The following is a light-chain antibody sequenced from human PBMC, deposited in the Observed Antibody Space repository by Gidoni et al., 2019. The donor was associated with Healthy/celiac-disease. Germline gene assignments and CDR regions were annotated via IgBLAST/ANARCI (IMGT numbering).Light chain of an antibody. J-gene: IGKJ3*01. CDR1: QSVSSSY. V-gene: IGKV3D-20*01. CDR2: DAS. CDR3: QQYGSSPRT. Sequence: EIVLPQSPATLSFSPWERATLSCGASQSVSSSYLAWYQQKPGLAPRLLIYDASSRATGIPDRLSGSGSGTDFTLTISRLEPEDFAVYYCQQYGSSPRTFGPGTKVDIK.